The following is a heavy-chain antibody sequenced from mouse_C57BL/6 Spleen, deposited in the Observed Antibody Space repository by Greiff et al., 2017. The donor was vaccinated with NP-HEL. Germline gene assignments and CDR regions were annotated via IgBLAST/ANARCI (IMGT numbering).Heavy chain of an antibody. CDR1: GYTFTSYW. D-gene: IGHD2-12*01. CDR2: IDPSDSET. Sequence: VQLHQSGAELVRPGSSVKLSCTASGYTFTSYWMHWVKQRPIQGLEWIGNIDPSDSETHYNQKFKDKATLTVDKSSSTAYMQLSSLTSEDSAVYYCARRDDLYAMDYWGQGTSVTVSS. V-gene: IGHV1-52*01. CDR3: ARRDDLYAMDY. J-gene: IGHJ4*01.